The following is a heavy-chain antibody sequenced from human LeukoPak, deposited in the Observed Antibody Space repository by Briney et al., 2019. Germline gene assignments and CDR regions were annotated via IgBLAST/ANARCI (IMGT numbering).Heavy chain of an antibody. D-gene: IGHD3-9*01. CDR3: TRADTHYDILTGYQATAR. Sequence: GGSLRLSCAASGFTFSSYAMHWVRQAPGKGLEWVAVISYDGNNKYYADSVKGRFTISRDNSKNTLYLQMNSLRPEDTAVYYCTRADTHYDILTGYQATARWGQGTLVTVSS. V-gene: IGHV3-30-3*01. CDR1: GFTFSSYA. J-gene: IGHJ4*02. CDR2: ISYDGNNK.